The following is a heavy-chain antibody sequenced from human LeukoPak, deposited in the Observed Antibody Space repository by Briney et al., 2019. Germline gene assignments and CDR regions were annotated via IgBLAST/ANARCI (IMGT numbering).Heavy chain of an antibody. V-gene: IGHV1-8*01. CDR2: MNPNSGNT. J-gene: IGHJ4*02. Sequence: ASVKVSCKASGYTFTSYDINWVRQATGQGLEWMGWMNPNSGNTGYAQKFQGRVTMTRNTSISTAYMELSSLRSEDTAVYYCARGGYYDSSGYYSDLDYWGQGTLVTVSS. CDR1: GYTFTSYD. CDR3: ARGGYYDSSGYYSDLDY. D-gene: IGHD3-22*01.